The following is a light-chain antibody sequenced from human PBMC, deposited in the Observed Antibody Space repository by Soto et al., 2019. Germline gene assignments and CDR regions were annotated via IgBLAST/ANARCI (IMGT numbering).Light chain of an antibody. V-gene: IGKV3-20*01. CDR1: QSVSSRY. CDR2: GAS. Sequence: EIVLTQSPGTLSLSPGERATLSCRASQSVSSRYLAWYQQKPGQAPSLLIYGASSRATGIPDRFSGSGSGTACTLTISRLEPEDFAVYYCQQYGNSAMYTFGQGTKLEIK. J-gene: IGKJ2*01. CDR3: QQYGNSAMYT.